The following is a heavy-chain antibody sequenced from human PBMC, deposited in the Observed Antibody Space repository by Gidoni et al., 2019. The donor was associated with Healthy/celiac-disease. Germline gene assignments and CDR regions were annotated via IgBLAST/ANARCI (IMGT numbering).Heavy chain of an antibody. CDR2: ISGSGGST. CDR1: GFTFSSYA. Sequence: EVQLLESGGGLVQPGGSLRLSCAASGFTFSSYAMSWVRQAPGKGLEWVSAISGSGGSTYYADSVKGRFTISRDNSKNTLYLQMNSLRAEDTAVYYCAKIGPLYYYDSSGYSGGMDVWGQGTTVTVSS. J-gene: IGHJ6*02. CDR3: AKIGPLYYYDSSGYSGGMDV. V-gene: IGHV3-23*01. D-gene: IGHD3-22*01.